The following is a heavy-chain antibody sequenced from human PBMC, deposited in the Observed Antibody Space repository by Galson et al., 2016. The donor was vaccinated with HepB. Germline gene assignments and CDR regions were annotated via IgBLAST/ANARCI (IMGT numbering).Heavy chain of an antibody. CDR2: ITAGSTST. V-gene: IGHV3-23*01. Sequence: SLRLSCAASGFTFRSHAMSWVRQAPGRGLEWVSSITAGSTSTFYADSVKGRFTMSGDNSKNTLYLQMNSLRADDTAVYYCAKANIIMVTLGVFLDTWGQGTLVTVSS. D-gene: IGHD2-15*01. CDR3: AKANIIMVTLGVFLDT. J-gene: IGHJ1*01. CDR1: GFTFRSHA.